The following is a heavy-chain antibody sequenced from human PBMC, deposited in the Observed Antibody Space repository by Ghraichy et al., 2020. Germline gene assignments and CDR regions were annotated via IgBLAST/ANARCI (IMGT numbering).Heavy chain of an antibody. Sequence: ASVKVSCKASGYTFTSYGISWVRQAPGQGLEWMGWISAYNGNTNYAQKLQGRVTMTTDTSTSTAYMELRSLRSDDTAVYYCVRDKYYYDSSGYPLDYWGQGTLVTVSS. CDR2: ISAYNGNT. CDR1: GYTFTSYG. J-gene: IGHJ4*02. D-gene: IGHD3-22*01. CDR3: VRDKYYYDSSGYPLDY. V-gene: IGHV1-18*04.